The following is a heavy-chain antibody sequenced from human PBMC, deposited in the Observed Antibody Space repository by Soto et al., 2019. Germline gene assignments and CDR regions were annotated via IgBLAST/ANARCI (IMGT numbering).Heavy chain of an antibody. V-gene: IGHV4-4*07. D-gene: IGHD3-22*01. CDR2: IYTSGST. CDR3: ARGDSFDSSGYYAPMGYYYGMDV. J-gene: IGHJ6*02. CDR1: GGSISSYY. Sequence: KPSETLSLTCTVSGGSISSYYWSWIRQPAGKGLEWIGRIYTSGSTNYNPSLKSRVTMSVDTSKNQFSLKLSSVTAADTAVYYCARGDSFDSSGYYAPMGYYYGMDVWGQGTTVTVSS.